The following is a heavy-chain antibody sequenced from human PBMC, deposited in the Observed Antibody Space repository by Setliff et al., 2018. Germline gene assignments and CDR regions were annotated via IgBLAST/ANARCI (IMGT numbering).Heavy chain of an antibody. V-gene: IGHV4-4*08. CDR3: ARERGFAGYYGSWTHQSFDL. Sequence: PSETLSLTCTVSGGSISDSSWSWIRQPPGKGLEWIGCISSIGNTYYNPSLGSRLTISADTSNNQFSPNLISVTAADTAVYYCARERGFAGYYGSWTHQSFDLWGQGSLVTVSS. CDR2: ISSIGNT. J-gene: IGHJ5*02. CDR1: GGSISDSS. D-gene: IGHD3-10*01.